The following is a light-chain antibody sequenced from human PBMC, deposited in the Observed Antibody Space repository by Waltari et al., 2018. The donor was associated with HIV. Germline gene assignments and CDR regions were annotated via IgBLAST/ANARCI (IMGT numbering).Light chain of an antibody. Sequence: QSALTQPPSVSGSPGQSITISCTGTSSDVGGSNYASWYQHIPGKAPKLIIYEVRNRPSGVSNRFSGSKSGNTASLTIPGLQAEDEADYYCSSYTSSRVLFGGGTKLTVL. CDR3: SSYTSSRVL. J-gene: IGLJ2*01. V-gene: IGLV2-14*01. CDR2: EVR. CDR1: SSDVGGSNY.